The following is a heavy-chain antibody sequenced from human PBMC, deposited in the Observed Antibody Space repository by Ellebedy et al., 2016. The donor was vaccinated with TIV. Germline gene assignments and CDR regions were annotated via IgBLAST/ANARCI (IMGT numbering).Heavy chain of an antibody. CDR3: ARYHSSGDDY. CDR1: GYRLSRYY. CDR2: IDPSNGGT. Sequence: ASVKVSXKASGYRLSRYYIHWMRQAPGRGLEWMGVIDPSNGGTSYSQKFRGRLLVTTDTSTSTVYMDLSSPRFDDTAMYYCARYHSSGDDYWGQGTLVTVSS. V-gene: IGHV1-46*01. J-gene: IGHJ4*02. D-gene: IGHD3-22*01.